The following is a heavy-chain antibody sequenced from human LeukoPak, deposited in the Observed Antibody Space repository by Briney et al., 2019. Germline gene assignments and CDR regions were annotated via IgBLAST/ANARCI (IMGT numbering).Heavy chain of an antibody. V-gene: IGHV3-23*01. J-gene: IGHJ6*02. CDR2: IGGSGGNT. CDR1: GVTFNNYA. D-gene: IGHD2-2*01. CDR3: AKDSVVVPAAPYGMDV. Sequence: GGSLRLSCAASGVTFNNYAMSWVRQAPGKGLEWVSTIGGSGGNTYYADSVKGRFTISRDNSRNTLYLQMNSPRAEDTAVYYCAKDSVVVPAAPYGMDVWGQGTTVTVSS.